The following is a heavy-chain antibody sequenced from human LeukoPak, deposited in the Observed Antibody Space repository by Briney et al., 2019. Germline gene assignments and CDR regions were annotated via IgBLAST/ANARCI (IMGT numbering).Heavy chain of an antibody. Sequence: GGSLRLSCAGSGLTFSSFWMSWVRQAPGKGLEWVANINQDGSERHYVESVKGRFTISRDNAKSSLYLHMNSLRAEDTAVYYCVREEDYYDSRGMDVWGQGTTVTVSS. CDR2: INQDGSER. CDR1: GLTFSSFW. J-gene: IGHJ6*02. V-gene: IGHV3-7*01. CDR3: VREEDYYDSRGMDV. D-gene: IGHD3-22*01.